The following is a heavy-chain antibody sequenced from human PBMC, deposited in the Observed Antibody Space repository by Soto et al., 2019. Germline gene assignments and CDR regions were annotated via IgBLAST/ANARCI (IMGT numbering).Heavy chain of an antibody. CDR3: AGIGEDVYYGMDV. Sequence: PSATLPLTCSVSGGSMRSYYWNWLRQPAGKGLEWIGRIYSRGDTNYNPSVKSRVTMSVDTSKNEFSLRLNSVTAADTAVYYCAGIGEDVYYGMDVWGQGTTVTVSS. CDR1: GGSMRSYY. D-gene: IGHD2-21*01. V-gene: IGHV4-4*07. CDR2: IYSRGDT. J-gene: IGHJ6*02.